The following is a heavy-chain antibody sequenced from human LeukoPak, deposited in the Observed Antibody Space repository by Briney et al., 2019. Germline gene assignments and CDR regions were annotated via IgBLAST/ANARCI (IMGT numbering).Heavy chain of an antibody. J-gene: IGHJ3*02. CDR3: ARDDSYSTYHAFDM. D-gene: IGHD2-15*01. Sequence: PGGSLRLSCAASGFTFSSYGMHWVRQAPGKGLEYVASIWPRGTNKYYGDSVKGRFTISRDNSENTLYLQMNSLRAEDTAVYFCARDDSYSTYHAFDMWGQGTLVTVSS. CDR1: GFTFSSYG. CDR2: IWPRGTNK. V-gene: IGHV3-33*08.